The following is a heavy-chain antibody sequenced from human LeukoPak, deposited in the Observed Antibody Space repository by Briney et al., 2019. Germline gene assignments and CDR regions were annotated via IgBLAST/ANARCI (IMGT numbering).Heavy chain of an antibody. CDR2: IIPILGIA. J-gene: IGHJ3*02. CDR3: ASLSGSLVDDAFDI. V-gene: IGHV1-69*04. Sequence: SVKVSCKASGGTFSSYAISWVRQAPGQGLEWVGRIIPILGIANYARKFQGRVTITADKSTSTAYMELSSLRSEDTAVYYCASLSGSLVDDAFDIWGQGTMVTVSS. CDR1: GGTFSSYA. D-gene: IGHD1-26*01.